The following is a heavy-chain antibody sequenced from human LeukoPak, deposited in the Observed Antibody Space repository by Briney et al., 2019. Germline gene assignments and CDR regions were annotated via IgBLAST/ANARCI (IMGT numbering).Heavy chain of an antibody. Sequence: GRSLRLSCAASGFTVSSNYMSWVRQAPGKGLEWVSVIYSGGSTYYADSVKGRFTISRDNSKNTLYLQMNSLRAEDTAVYYCARPSSGSSGGDDFDYWGQGTLVTVSS. V-gene: IGHV3-66*02. CDR3: ARPSSGSSGGDDFDY. CDR1: GFTVSSNY. D-gene: IGHD2-21*02. J-gene: IGHJ4*02. CDR2: IYSGGST.